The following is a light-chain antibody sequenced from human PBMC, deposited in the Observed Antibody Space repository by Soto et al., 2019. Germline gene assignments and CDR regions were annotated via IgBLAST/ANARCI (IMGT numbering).Light chain of an antibody. Sequence: DIPMTQSPSTLSGSVGDRVTITCRASQSISIYLAWYQQKPGKAPKLLIYEASSLESGVPSRFSGSGSGTEFTLTISRLQPDDFATYYCQQYNSYPWTFVQGTKVEIK. V-gene: IGKV1-5*03. CDR2: EAS. J-gene: IGKJ1*01. CDR3: QQYNSYPWT. CDR1: QSISIY.